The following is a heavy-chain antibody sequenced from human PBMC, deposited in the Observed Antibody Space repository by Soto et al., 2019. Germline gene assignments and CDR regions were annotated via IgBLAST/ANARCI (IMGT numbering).Heavy chain of an antibody. D-gene: IGHD3-22*01. CDR1: GFTFSSYA. J-gene: IGHJ4*02. CDR3: ARDRSYYDSSGSYSPPY. V-gene: IGHV3-23*01. CDR2: ISGSAATT. Sequence: EVQLLESGGGLVQPGGSLRLSFAASGFTFSSYAMNWVGQAPGKGLEWVSAISGSAATTHFADSVKGRFTISRDNSKNTMYLQMNSLRAEDTAVYYCARDRSYYDSSGSYSPPYWGQGTLVTFSS.